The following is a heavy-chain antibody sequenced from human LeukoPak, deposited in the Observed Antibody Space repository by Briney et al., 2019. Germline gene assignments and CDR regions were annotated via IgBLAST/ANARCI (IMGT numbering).Heavy chain of an antibody. V-gene: IGHV3-53*01. Sequence: GGSLRLSCAASGFTVSTNYMSWVRQAPGKGLEWVSVIYSGDSTYYADSVKGRFTISRDNAKNSLFLQMNSLRAEDTAVYYCARVSRSGPYYYYGMDVWGQGITVTVSS. CDR2: IYSGDST. J-gene: IGHJ6*02. CDR1: GFTVSTNY. CDR3: ARVSRSGPYYYYGMDV.